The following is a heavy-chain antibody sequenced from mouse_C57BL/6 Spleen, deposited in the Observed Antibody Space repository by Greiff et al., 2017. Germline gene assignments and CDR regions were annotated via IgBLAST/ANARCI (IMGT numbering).Heavy chain of an antibody. D-gene: IGHD1-1*01. CDR3: ARSGGSSLWYFDV. CDR1: GYTFTSYW. V-gene: IGHV1-53*01. CDR2: INPSNGGT. J-gene: IGHJ1*03. Sequence: QVQLQQPGTELVKPGASVKLSCKASGYTFTSYWMHWVKQRPGQGLEWIGNINPSNGGTNYNEKFKSKATLTVDKSSSTAYMRLSSLTSEDSAVDYCARSGGSSLWYFDVWGTGTTVTVSS.